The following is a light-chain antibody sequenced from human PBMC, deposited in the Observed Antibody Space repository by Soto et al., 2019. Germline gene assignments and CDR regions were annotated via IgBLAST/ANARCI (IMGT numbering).Light chain of an antibody. Sequence: LTQPAPVSGSPGQSITISCTGTSSDVGAYNYVSWYQQHPGKAPKLLIFEVSSRPSGVSNRFSGSKSGSTASLTISGLQAEDEADYYCSSYADSDTLYVFGTGTKVTVL. CDR3: SSYADSDTLYV. CDR1: SSDVGAYNY. V-gene: IGLV2-14*01. CDR2: EVS. J-gene: IGLJ1*01.